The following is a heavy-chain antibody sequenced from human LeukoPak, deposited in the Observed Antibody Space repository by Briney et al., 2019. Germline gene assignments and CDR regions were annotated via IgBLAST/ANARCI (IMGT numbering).Heavy chain of an antibody. J-gene: IGHJ4*02. Sequence: GGSLRLSCAASGFTFSSYDMHWVRQATVKGLEWVSAIGTAGGTYYPGSVKGRFTISRENAKNSLYLQMNSLRAGDTAVYYCARAILGGSRYGLDYWGQGTLVTVSS. CDR1: GFTFSSYD. CDR3: ARAILGGSRYGLDY. V-gene: IGHV3-13*01. D-gene: IGHD2-15*01. CDR2: IGTAGGT.